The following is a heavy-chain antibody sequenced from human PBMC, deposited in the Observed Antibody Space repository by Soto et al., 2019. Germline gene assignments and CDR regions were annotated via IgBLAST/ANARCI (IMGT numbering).Heavy chain of an antibody. V-gene: IGHV1-2*02. D-gene: IGHD3-22*01. CDR3: ARGNYYDSSGDFDY. CDR1: GYTFTGYY. Sequence: ASVKVSCNASGYTFTGYYMHWVRQAPGQGLEWMGWINPNSGGTNYAQKFQGRVTMTRDTSISTAYMELSRLRSDDTAVYYCARGNYYDSSGDFDYWGQGTLVTVSS. J-gene: IGHJ4*02. CDR2: INPNSGGT.